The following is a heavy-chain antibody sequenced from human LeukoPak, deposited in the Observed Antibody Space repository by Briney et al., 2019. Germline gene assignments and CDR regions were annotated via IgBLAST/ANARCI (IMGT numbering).Heavy chain of an antibody. CDR1: GGSISSYY. CDR2: IYYSGST. CDR3: ARDRYYDSSGYQGFDY. Sequence: PSETLSLTCTVSGGSISSYYWSWIRQPPGKGLEWIGYIYYSGSTNYNPSLKSRVTISVDTSKNQFSLKLSSVTAADTAVYYCARDRYYDSSGYQGFDYWGQGTLVTVSS. D-gene: IGHD3-22*01. J-gene: IGHJ4*02. V-gene: IGHV4-59*12.